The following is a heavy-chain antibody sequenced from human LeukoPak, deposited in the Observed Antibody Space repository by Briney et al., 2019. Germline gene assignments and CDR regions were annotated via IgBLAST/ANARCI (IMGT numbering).Heavy chain of an antibody. V-gene: IGHV4-39*01. D-gene: IGHD2-8*02. CDR1: GGSISSSSYY. CDR3: ARAWSPLYYFDY. Sequence: SETLSLTCTVSGGSISSSSYYWGWIRQPPGKGLEWIGSIYYSGSTYYNPSLKSRVTISVDTSKNQFSLKLSSVTAADTAVYYCARAWSPLYYFDYWGQGTLVTVSS. CDR2: IYYSGST. J-gene: IGHJ4*02.